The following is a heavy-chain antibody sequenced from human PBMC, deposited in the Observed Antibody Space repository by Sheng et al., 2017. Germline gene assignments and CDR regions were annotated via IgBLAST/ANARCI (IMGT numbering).Heavy chain of an antibody. CDR1: GGSISSSSYY. CDR2: IYYSGST. CDR3: ARDDYYDSSGWGGAFDI. J-gene: IGHJ3*02. D-gene: IGHD3-22*01. Sequence: QLQLQESGPGLVKPSETLSLTCTVSGGSISSSSYYWGWIRQPPGKGLEWIGSIYYSGSTYYNPSLKSRVTISVDTSKNQFSLKLSSVTAADTAVYYCARDDYYDSSGWGGAFDIWGQGTMVTVS. V-gene: IGHV4-39*07.